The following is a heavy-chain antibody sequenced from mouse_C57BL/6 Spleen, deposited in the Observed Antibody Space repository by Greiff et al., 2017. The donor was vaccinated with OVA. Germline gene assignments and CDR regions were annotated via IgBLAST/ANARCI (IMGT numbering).Heavy chain of an antibody. V-gene: IGHV1-58*01. D-gene: IGHD1-1*01. CDR2: IYIGNGYT. CDR1: GYTFTSYG. J-gene: IGHJ2*01. Sequence: EVHLVESGAELVRPGSSVKMSCKTSGYTFTSYGINWVKQRPGQGLEWIGYIYIGNGYTEYNEKFKGKATLTSDTSSSTAYMQLSSLTSEDSAIYFCARSPFTTVVGGDFDYWGQGTTLTVSS. CDR3: ARSPFTTVVGGDFDY.